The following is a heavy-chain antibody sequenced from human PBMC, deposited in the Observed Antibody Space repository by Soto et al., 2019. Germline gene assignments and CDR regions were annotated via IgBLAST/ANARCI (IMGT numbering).Heavy chain of an antibody. D-gene: IGHD3-3*01. J-gene: IGHJ6*02. CDR2: IIPIFGTA. Sequence: QVPLVQSGAEVKKPGSSVKVSCKASGGTFSSYAISWVRQAPGQGLEWMGGIIPIFGTANYAQKFQGRVTITADESTSTAYMELSSLRSEDTAVYYCARGYDFRVAPYDFWSGYSEIKKAAKITNYYYYGMDVWGQGTTVTVSS. CDR1: GGTFSSYA. CDR3: ARGYDFRVAPYDFWSGYSEIKKAAKITNYYYYGMDV. V-gene: IGHV1-69*01.